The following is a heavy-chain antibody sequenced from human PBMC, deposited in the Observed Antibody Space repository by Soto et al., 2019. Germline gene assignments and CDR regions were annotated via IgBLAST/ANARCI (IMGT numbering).Heavy chain of an antibody. Sequence: SETLSLTCAVSGGSISSSNWWSWVRQPPGKGLEWIGEIYHSGSTNYNPSLKSRVTISVDKSKNQFSLKLSSVTAADTAVYYCARVGAAASGWFDPWGQGTLVTVSS. J-gene: IGHJ5*02. CDR3: ARVGAAASGWFDP. CDR2: IYHSGST. CDR1: GGSISSSNW. D-gene: IGHD6-13*01. V-gene: IGHV4-4*02.